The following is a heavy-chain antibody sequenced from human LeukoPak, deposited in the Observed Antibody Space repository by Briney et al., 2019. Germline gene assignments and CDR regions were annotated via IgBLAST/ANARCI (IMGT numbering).Heavy chain of an antibody. Sequence: GGSLRLSCSASGFSFSSYGMSWVRQAPGKGLEWVSAISGRGVNTYYADSVKGRFSISRDSWKPTLYLQMNSLRADDTAVYCCTKYLTVAGTPADYWGQGTLVTVSS. CDR1: GFSFSSYG. J-gene: IGHJ4*02. V-gene: IGHV3-23*01. D-gene: IGHD6-19*01. CDR3: TKYLTVAGTPADY. CDR2: ISGRGVNT.